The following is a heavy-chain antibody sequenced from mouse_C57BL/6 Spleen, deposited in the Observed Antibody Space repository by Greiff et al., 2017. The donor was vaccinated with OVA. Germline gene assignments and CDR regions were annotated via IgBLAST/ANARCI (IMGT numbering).Heavy chain of an antibody. CDR1: GYTFTSYW. CDR3: ERDWEGYFDV. CDR2: IYPSDSET. D-gene: IGHD4-1*01. V-gene: IGHV1-61*01. Sequence: QVQLQQPGAELVRPGSSVKLSCKASGYTFTSYWMAWVKQRPGQGLEWIGNIYPSDSETHYNQKFKNKATLTVDNSSSTAYMQLSSLTSEDSAVYYCERDWEGYFDVWGKGTTVTVSS. J-gene: IGHJ1*03.